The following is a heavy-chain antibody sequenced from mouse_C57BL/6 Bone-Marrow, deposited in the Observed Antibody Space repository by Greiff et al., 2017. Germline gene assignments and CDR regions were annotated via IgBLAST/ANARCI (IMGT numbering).Heavy chain of an antibody. Sequence: VQLQQPGAELVMPGASVKLSCKASGYTFTSYWMHWVKQRPGQGLEWIGEIDPSDSYTNYNQKFKGKSTLTVDKSSSTAYMQLSSLTSEDSAVYYCARDYYDYDGSQFDYWGQGTTLTVSS. CDR3: ARDYYDYDGSQFDY. J-gene: IGHJ2*01. CDR1: GYTFTSYW. V-gene: IGHV1-69*01. D-gene: IGHD2-4*01. CDR2: IDPSDSYT.